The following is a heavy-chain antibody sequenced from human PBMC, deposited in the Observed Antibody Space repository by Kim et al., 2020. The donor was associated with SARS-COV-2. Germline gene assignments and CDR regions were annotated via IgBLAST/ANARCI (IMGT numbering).Heavy chain of an antibody. V-gene: IGHV1-46*01. D-gene: IGHD3-10*01. CDR2: INPSGGST. J-gene: IGHJ6*02. Sequence: ASVKVSCKASGDTFTSYYMHWVRQAPGQGLEWMGIINPSGGSTSYAQKFQGRVTMTRDTSTSTVYMELSSLRSEDTAVYYCARGEINMVRGVDYYYYYGMDVWGQGTTVTVSS. CDR3: ARGEINMVRGVDYYYYYGMDV. CDR1: GDTFTSYY.